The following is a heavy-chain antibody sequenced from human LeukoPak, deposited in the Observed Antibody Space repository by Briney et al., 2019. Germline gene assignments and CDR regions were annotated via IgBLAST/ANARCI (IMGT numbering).Heavy chain of an antibody. Sequence: SETLSLTCAVYGGSFSGYYWSWIRQPPGKGLEWIGEINHSGSTNYNPSLKSRVTISVDTSKNQFSLKLSSVTAADTAVYYCARKGNWDGDYGGNSLLPYYFDYWGQGTLVTVPS. CDR1: GGSFSGYY. J-gene: IGHJ4*02. D-gene: IGHD4-23*01. CDR3: ARKGNWDGDYGGNSLLPYYFDY. CDR2: INHSGST. V-gene: IGHV4-34*01.